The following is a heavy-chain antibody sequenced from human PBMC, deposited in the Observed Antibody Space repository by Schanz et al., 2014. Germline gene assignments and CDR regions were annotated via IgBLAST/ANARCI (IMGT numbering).Heavy chain of an antibody. CDR3: ARELRLEYYFDY. Sequence: QVRLVQSGAEVKKPGASVKVSCKASGYTFIDYSLNWVRQAPGQGLEWLGRITPKTGVTNYAQKFQGRVTMTRDTSISTAYMELSSLRSDDTAVYYCARELRLEYYFDYWGQGTQVTVSS. CDR1: GYTFIDYS. CDR2: ITPKTGVT. V-gene: IGHV1-2*06. J-gene: IGHJ4*02. D-gene: IGHD4-17*01.